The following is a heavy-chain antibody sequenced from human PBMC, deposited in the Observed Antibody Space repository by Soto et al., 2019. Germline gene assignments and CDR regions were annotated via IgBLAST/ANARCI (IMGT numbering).Heavy chain of an antibody. J-gene: IGHJ5*02. D-gene: IGHD6-25*01. CDR2: IYYSGST. CDR3: ARLLFGAATWFDP. Sequence: SETLSLTCSGSGGSISSCYWSWIRQPPGKGLEWIGYIYYSGSTNYTPSLKSRVTISVDTSKNQFSLKLSSVTAADTAVYYCARLLFGAATWFDPWGQGTLVTVS. V-gene: IGHV4-59*01. CDR1: GGSISSCY.